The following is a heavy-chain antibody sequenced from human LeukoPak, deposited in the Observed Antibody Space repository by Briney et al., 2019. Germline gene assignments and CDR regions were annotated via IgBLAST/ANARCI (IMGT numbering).Heavy chain of an antibody. V-gene: IGHV4-39*07. Sequence: SETLSLTCTVSGGSISSSSYYWGWIRQPPGKGLEWIGSIYYSGSTYYNPSLKSRVTISVDTSKNQFSLKLSSVTAADTAVYYCARDRTYGGNFDYWGQGTLVTVSS. CDR2: IYYSGST. CDR3: ARDRTYGGNFDY. D-gene: IGHD4-23*01. CDR1: GGSISSSSYY. J-gene: IGHJ4*02.